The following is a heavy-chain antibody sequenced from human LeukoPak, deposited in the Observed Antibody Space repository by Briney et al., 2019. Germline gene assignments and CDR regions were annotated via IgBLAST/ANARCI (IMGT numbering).Heavy chain of an antibody. CDR3: ARDRGSCSGGSCHSLGFDY. J-gene: IGHJ4*02. CDR1: GDSVSRNSAA. D-gene: IGHD2-15*01. CDR2: SYYWSKWSK. V-gene: IGHV6-1*01. Sequence: SQTLSLTCAISGDSVSRNSAAWNWIRQSPSRGLEWLGRSYYWSKWSKDYAVSVKSRITLNPDTSKNQLSLQLNSVTPEDTAVYYCARDRGSCSGGSCHSLGFDYWGQGILVTVSS.